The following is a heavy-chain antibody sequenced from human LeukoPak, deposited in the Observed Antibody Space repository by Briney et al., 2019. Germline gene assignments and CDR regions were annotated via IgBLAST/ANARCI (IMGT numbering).Heavy chain of an antibody. V-gene: IGHV3-30*03. CDR3: LVTCYGAIY. D-gene: IGHD4/OR15-4a*01. J-gene: IGHJ4*02. CDR1: GFTFCTYG. CDR2: ISYDGSNK. Sequence: PGRSLRLSCAASGFTFCTYGMHWVRQAPGKGLEWVAVISYDGSNKYYADSVKGRFTVSRDNSKNTLYLQMDSLRADDTAMYYCLVTCYGAIYCGQGTLVTVSS.